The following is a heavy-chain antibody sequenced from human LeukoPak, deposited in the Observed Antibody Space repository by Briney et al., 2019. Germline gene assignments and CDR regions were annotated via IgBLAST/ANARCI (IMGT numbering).Heavy chain of an antibody. Sequence: GGSLRLSCAASGFTFSSYAMTWVRQAPGKGLEWVSAFSPSGDNTYHADSMKGRFTISRDNSKNTLYLQMNSLRAEDTALYFCARSGGMDVWGQGTTVTVSS. CDR3: ARSGGMDV. D-gene: IGHD3-10*01. J-gene: IGHJ6*02. CDR1: GFTFSSYA. CDR2: FSPSGDNT. V-gene: IGHV3-23*01.